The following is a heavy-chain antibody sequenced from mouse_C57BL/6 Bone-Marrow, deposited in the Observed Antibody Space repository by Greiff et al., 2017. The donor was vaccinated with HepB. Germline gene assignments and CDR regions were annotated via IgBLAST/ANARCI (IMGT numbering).Heavy chain of an antibody. V-gene: IGHV2-9-1*01. J-gene: IGHJ4*01. D-gene: IGHD2-3*01. CDR3: ARNGYYFYYAMDY. Sequence: VQGVESGPGLVAPSQSLSITCTVSGFSLTSYAISWVRQPPGKGLEWLGVIGTGGGTNYNSALKSRLSISKDNSKSQVVLKMNSLQTDDTARYYCARNGYYFYYAMDYWGQGTSVTVSS. CDR1: GFSLTSYA. CDR2: IGTGGGT.